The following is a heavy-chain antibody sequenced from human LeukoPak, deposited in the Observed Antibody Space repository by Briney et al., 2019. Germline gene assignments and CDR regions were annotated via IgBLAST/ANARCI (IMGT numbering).Heavy chain of an antibody. CDR3: ARVPTVTFFDY. CDR2: ISHSGST. CDR1: GGSISNYY. V-gene: IGHV4-59*01. J-gene: IGHJ4*02. D-gene: IGHD4-17*01. Sequence: PSETLSLTCTVSGGSISNYYWNWIRQFPGKGLEWIGYISHSGSTNYSPSLESRVTISVDPSKNQFSLKVISVTAADAAVYYCARVPTVTFFDYWGQGTLVTVSS.